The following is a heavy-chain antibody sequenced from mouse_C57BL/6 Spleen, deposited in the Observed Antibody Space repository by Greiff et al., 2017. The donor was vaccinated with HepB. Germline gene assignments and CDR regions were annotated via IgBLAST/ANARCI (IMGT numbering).Heavy chain of an antibody. CDR3: AREGLYYYGSSYNY. V-gene: IGHV5-4*01. CDR2: ISDGGSYT. J-gene: IGHJ2*01. Sequence: EVKVVESGGGLVKPGGSLKLSCAASGFTFSSYAMSWVRQTPEKRLEWVATISDGGSYTYYPDNVKGGFTISRDNAKNNLYLQMSHLKSEDTAMYYCAREGLYYYGSSYNYWGQGTTLTVSS. D-gene: IGHD1-1*01. CDR1: GFTFSSYA.